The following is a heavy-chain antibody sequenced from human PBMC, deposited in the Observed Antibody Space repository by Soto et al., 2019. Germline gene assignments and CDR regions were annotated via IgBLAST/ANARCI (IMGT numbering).Heavy chain of an antibody. J-gene: IGHJ2*01. CDR2: INAGNGNT. CDR1: GYTFTSYA. Sequence: QVQLVQSGAEVKKPGASVKVSCKASGYTFTSYAMHWVRQAPGQRLEWMGWINAGNGNTKYSQKFQGRVTITRDTSASTADMELSSRRSEDTAVYYCARDENWYFDLWGRGTLVTVSS. V-gene: IGHV1-3*01. CDR3: ARDENWYFDL.